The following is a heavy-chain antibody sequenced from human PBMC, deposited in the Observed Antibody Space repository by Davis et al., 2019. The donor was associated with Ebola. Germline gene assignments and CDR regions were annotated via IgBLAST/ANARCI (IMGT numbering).Heavy chain of an antibody. CDR2: ISGSGGST. J-gene: IGHJ4*02. V-gene: IGHV3-23*01. D-gene: IGHD3-10*01. CDR1: GFIFSSYA. CDR3: AKGELLSFRELLGDY. Sequence: GESLKISCAASGFIFSSYAMSWVRQAPGKGLEWVSAISGSGGSTYYADSVKGRFTISRDNSKNTLYLQMNSLRAEDTAVYYCAKGELLSFRELLGDYWGQGTLVTVSS.